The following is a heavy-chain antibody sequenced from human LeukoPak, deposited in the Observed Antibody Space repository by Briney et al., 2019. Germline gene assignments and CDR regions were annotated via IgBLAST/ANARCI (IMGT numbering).Heavy chain of an antibody. Sequence: GGSLRLSCAASGFTFSSYSMNWVRQAPGKGLEWVSSISSSSSYIYYADSVKGRFTISRDNAKNSLYLQMNSLRAEDTAVYYCAREYCSSTSCYTIDYWGQGTLVTVSS. CDR2: ISSSSSYI. CDR1: GFTFSSYS. V-gene: IGHV3-21*01. CDR3: AREYCSSTSCYTIDY. J-gene: IGHJ4*02. D-gene: IGHD2-2*02.